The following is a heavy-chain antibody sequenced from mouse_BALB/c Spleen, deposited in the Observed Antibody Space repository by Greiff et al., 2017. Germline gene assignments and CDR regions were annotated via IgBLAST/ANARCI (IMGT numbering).Heavy chain of an antibody. J-gene: IGHJ4*01. V-gene: IGHV14-4*02. CDR2: IDPENGDT. CDR1: GFNIKDYY. CDR3: VRCSYAMDY. Sequence: EVQLQQSGAELVRSGASVKLSCTASGFNIKDYYMHWVKQRPEQGLEWIGWIDPENGDTEYAPKFQGKATMTADTSSNTAYLQLSSLTSEDTAGYYCVRCSYAMDYWGQGTSVTVSS.